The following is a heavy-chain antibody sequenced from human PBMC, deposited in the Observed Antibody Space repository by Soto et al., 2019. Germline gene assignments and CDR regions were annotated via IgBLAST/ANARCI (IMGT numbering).Heavy chain of an antibody. CDR2: IDPSDSYT. CDR3: ARMPTALYYYYGMDA. Sequence: GESLKISCKGSGYSFTSYWISWVRQMPGKGLEWMGRIDPSDSYTNYSPSFQGHVTISADKSISTAYLQWSSLKASDTAMYYCARMPTALYYYYGMDAWGQGTTVTVSS. CDR1: GYSFTSYW. J-gene: IGHJ6*02. D-gene: IGHD2-2*01. V-gene: IGHV5-10-1*01.